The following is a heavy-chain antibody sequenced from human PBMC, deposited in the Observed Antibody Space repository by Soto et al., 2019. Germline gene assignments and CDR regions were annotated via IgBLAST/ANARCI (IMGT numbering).Heavy chain of an antibody. CDR1: GFTFDAYG. J-gene: IGHJ4*02. CDR2: INWNGDST. Sequence: EVQLVESGGGVVRPGGSLRLSCAASGFTFDAYGMTWVRQAPGKGLGWVSGINWNGDSTGYADSVKGRFTISRDNAKNALYGQMNSLRVEDTALYFRARGAGGPRGYFDDWGQGTLVAVS. CDR3: ARGAGGPRGYFDD. D-gene: IGHD3-16*01. V-gene: IGHV3-20*04.